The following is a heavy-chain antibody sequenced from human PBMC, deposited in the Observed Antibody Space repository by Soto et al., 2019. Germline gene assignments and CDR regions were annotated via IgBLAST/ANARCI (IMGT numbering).Heavy chain of an antibody. CDR2: IIPIFGTA. V-gene: IGHV1-69*01. CDR3: ARDLGGSYRYPFDP. CDR1: GGTFSSYA. D-gene: IGHD3-16*02. J-gene: IGHJ5*02. Sequence: QVQLVQSGAEVKKPGSSVKVSCKASGGTFSSYAISWVRQAPGQGLEWKGGIIPIFGTANYAQKFQGRVTITADESTSTAYMELSSLRSEDTAVYYCARDLGGSYRYPFDPWGQETLVTVSS.